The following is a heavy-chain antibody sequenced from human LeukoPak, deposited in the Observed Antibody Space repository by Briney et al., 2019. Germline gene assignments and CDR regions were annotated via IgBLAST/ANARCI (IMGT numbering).Heavy chain of an antibody. V-gene: IGHV1-69*13. CDR3: ALLDTAMVPIAEYFHH. CDR2: IIPFFGTA. Sequence: PVKVSCKAPGGTFSSYAISWVRQAPGQGLEWMGGIIPFFGTANFAQKFQGRVTITADESTSTAYMELSSLRSEDTAVYYCALLDTAMVPIAEYFHHWGQGTLVTVSS. CDR1: GGTFSSYA. J-gene: IGHJ1*01. D-gene: IGHD5-18*01.